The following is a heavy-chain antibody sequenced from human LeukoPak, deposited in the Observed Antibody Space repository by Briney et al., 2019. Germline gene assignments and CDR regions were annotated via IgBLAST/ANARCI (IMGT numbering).Heavy chain of an antibody. CDR3: ARGGGSYPFFDY. CDR1: GFTFSSYE. Sequence: GGPLRLSCAASGFTFSSYEMNWVRQAPGKGLEWVSYISSSGSTIYYADSVKGRFTISRDNAKNSLYLQMNSLRAEDTAVYYCARGGGSYPFFDYWGQGTLVTVSS. J-gene: IGHJ4*02. D-gene: IGHD1-26*01. V-gene: IGHV3-48*03. CDR2: ISSSGSTI.